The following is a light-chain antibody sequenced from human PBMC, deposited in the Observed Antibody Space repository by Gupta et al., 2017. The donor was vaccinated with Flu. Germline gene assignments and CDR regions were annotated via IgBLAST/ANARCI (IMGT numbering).Light chain of an antibody. CDR3: AAWDDSLNGLWV. CDR1: SSNIGSNT. J-gene: IGLJ3*02. Sequence: QSVLTQPPSASGTPGQRVTISCSGSSSNIGSNTVNWYQQLPGTAPKLLIYSDNQRPSGVPDRFSGSKSGTSASLAISGLQSEDEADYSCAAWDDSLNGLWVFGGGTKLTVI. CDR2: SDN. V-gene: IGLV1-44*01.